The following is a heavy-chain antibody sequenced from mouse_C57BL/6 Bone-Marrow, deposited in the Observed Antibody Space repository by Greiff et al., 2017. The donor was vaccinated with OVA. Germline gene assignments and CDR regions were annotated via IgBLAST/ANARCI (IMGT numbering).Heavy chain of an antibody. V-gene: IGHV1-69*01. CDR3: ERSRAGDYARDY. J-gene: IGHJ4*01. D-gene: IGHD3-3*01. Sequence: VQLQQPGAELVMPGASVKLSCKASGYTFTSYWMPWVTQRPGQGLEWVGEIDSSDSYTNYNQKFKGKSTLTVDKSSTTAYMPLSSLTSEDSAVYYCERSRAGDYARDYWGQGTSVTVSS. CDR1: GYTFTSYW. CDR2: IDSSDSYT.